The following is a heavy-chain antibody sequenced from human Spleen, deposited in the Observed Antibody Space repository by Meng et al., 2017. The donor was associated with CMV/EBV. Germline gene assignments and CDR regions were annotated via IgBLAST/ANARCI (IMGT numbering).Heavy chain of an antibody. CDR2: INASGGST. D-gene: IGHD6-6*01. J-gene: IGHJ4*02. CDR1: GYTFTTFY. CDR3: GRAPEYSSAVDY. Sequence: ASVKVSCKASGYTFTTFYINWVRQAPGQGLEWMGIINASGGSTTYAQRFLGRVTVTRDTSTSTGYIELSSLRSEDTAVYYCGRAPEYSSAVDYWGQGTLVTVSS. V-gene: IGHV1-46*01.